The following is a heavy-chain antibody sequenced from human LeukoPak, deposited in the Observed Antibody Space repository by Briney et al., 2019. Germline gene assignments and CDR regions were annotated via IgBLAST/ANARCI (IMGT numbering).Heavy chain of an antibody. Sequence: QPGGSLRLSRAASGFTFSSYISTWIRQAPGKGLEWVSYTDSRNTIYYTDSVKGRFTISRDDAKNSLYLQMNSLRVEDTALYYCARVFYTYGPYYFDYWGQGTLVTVSS. D-gene: IGHD5-18*01. CDR3: ARVFYTYGPYYFDY. V-gene: IGHV3-48*01. J-gene: IGHJ4*02. CDR1: GFTFSSYI. CDR2: TDSRNTI.